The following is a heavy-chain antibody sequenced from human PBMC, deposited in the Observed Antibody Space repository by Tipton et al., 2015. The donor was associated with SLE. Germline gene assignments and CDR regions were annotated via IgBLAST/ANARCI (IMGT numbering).Heavy chain of an antibody. CDR1: GYTFSREW. D-gene: IGHD3-3*01. CDR3: ARWRDAFDY. Sequence: QLVQSGAEVKKPGESLKISCKASGYTFSREWIGWVRQTPGKGLEWMGIVYPTDSDTRCSPSFEGQVLISADKSINTAYLEWSSLKASDTATYYCARWRDAFDYWGQGALVTVSS. V-gene: IGHV5-51*03. J-gene: IGHJ4*02. CDR2: VYPTDSDT.